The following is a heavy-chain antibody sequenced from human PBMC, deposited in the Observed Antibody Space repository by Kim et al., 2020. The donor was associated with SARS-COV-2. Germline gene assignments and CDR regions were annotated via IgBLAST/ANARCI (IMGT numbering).Heavy chain of an antibody. D-gene: IGHD1-7*01. CDR2: ISSSGSTI. J-gene: IGHJ3*02. CDR3: ARTGTTQRCAFDI. V-gene: IGHV3-48*03. CDR1: GFTFSSYE. Sequence: GGSLRLSCAASGFTFSSYEMNWVRQAPGKGLEWVSYISSSGSTIYYADSVKGRFTISRDNAKNSLYLQMNSLRAEDTAVYYCARTGTTQRCAFDIWGQGTMVTVSS.